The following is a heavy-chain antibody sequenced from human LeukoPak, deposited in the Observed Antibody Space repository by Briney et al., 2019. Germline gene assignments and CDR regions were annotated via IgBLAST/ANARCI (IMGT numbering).Heavy chain of an antibody. D-gene: IGHD4-11*01. CDR3: ARLMTVTSFFDY. CDR2: ISAYNGNT. Sequence: GASVTVSCKASGYTFTSHGISWVRQAPGQGLEWMGWISAYNGNTNYAQKLQGRVTMTTDTSTSTAYMELRSLRSDDTAVYYCARLMTVTSFFDYWGQGTLVTVSS. V-gene: IGHV1-18*01. J-gene: IGHJ4*02. CDR1: GYTFTSHG.